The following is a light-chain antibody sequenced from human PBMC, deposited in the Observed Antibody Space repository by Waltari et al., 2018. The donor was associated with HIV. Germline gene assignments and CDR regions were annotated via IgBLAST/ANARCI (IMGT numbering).Light chain of an antibody. CDR1: VSNIGSRS. V-gene: IGLV1-44*01. J-gene: IGLJ3*02. CDR2: NAN. Sequence: QIVLTQSTSASGTPGQGVTISCSGGVSNIGSRSVHWYQQVPGTAPTRLIYNANQRPSCVPDRFPGSTSGTSASLAISGLRSEDESDYYCSSWDDNLNGPVFGGGTKLTVL. CDR3: SSWDDNLNGPV.